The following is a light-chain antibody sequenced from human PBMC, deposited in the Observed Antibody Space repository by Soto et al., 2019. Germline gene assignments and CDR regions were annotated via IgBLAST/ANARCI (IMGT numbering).Light chain of an antibody. CDR1: QSVSTT. CDR3: QQYKDWPTT. CDR2: GAS. V-gene: IGKV3-15*01. J-gene: IGKJ1*01. Sequence: EIVMTQSPATLSVSPGQRASLSCRASQSVSTTVAWYHQKPGQAPRIIVYGASTRATGIPARFSGSGAGTDFTLTITSLQSKDAGVYFCQQYKDWPTTFGQGTKVDIK.